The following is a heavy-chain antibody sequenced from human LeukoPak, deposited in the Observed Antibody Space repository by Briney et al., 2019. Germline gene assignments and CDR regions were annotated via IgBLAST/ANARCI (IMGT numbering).Heavy chain of an antibody. J-gene: IGHJ5*02. CDR1: GYTFTSYG. Sequence: ASVKVSCKASGYTFTSYGISWVRQAPGQGLEWMGWISAYNGNTNYAQKLQGRVTMTTDTSTSTAYMELRSLRSEDTAVYYCARDLGYYGAGSSCWFDPWGQGTLVTVSS. D-gene: IGHD3-10*01. V-gene: IGHV1-18*01. CDR3: ARDLGYYGAGSSCWFDP. CDR2: ISAYNGNT.